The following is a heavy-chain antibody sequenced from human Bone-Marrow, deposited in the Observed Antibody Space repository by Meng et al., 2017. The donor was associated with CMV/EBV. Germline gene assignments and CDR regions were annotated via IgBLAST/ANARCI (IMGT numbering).Heavy chain of an antibody. CDR2: IYSGGST. Sequence: GESLKISCAAPGFTFSAYTMNWVRQAPGKGLEWVSVIYSGGSTYYADSVKGRFTISRDNSKNTLYLQMNSLRAEDTAVYYCARDHPYYDSSGPTYYYYGMDVWGQGTTVTGSS. CDR1: GFTFSAYT. CDR3: ARDHPYYDSSGPTYYYYGMDV. V-gene: IGHV3-53*01. D-gene: IGHD3-22*01. J-gene: IGHJ6*02.